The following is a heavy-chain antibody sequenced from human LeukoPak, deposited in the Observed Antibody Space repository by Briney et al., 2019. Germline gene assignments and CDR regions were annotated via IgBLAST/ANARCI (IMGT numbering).Heavy chain of an antibody. CDR3: ARDRGMVRGVNPHQYNWFDP. CDR2: IIPIFGTA. CDR1: GGTFSSYA. Sequence: GASVKVSCKAPGGTFSSYAISWVRQAPGQGLEWMGGIIPIFGTANYAQKFQGRVTITADESTSTAYMELSSLRSEDTAVYYCARDRGMVRGVNPHQYNWFDPWGQGTLVTVSS. D-gene: IGHD3-10*01. J-gene: IGHJ5*02. V-gene: IGHV1-69*13.